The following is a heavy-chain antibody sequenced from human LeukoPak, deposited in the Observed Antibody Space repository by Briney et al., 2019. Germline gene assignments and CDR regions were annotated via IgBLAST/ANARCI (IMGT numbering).Heavy chain of an antibody. CDR1: GGSISSGDYY. CDR2: IYYSGST. CDR3: ARGSQRRRGMDV. V-gene: IGHV4-30-4*01. D-gene: IGHD6-25*01. J-gene: IGHJ6*02. Sequence: PSQTLSLTCAVSGGSISSGDYYWSWIRQPPGKGLEWIGYIYYSGSTYYNPSLKSRVTISVDTSKNQFSLKLSSVTAADTAVYYCARGSQRRRGMDVWGQGTTVTVSS.